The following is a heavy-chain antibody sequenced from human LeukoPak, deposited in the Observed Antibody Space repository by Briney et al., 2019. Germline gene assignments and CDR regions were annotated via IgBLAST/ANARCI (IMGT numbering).Heavy chain of an antibody. CDR1: GGTFSSYA. J-gene: IGHJ4*02. Sequence: RASVKVSCKASGGTFSSYAISWVRQAPGQGLEWMGGIIPIFGTANYAQKFQGRVTITADESTSTAYMELSSLRSEDTAVYYCARDGTNYYDSSGYYIRMGFDYWGQGTLVTVSS. CDR2: IIPIFGTA. CDR3: ARDGTNYYDSSGYYIRMGFDY. V-gene: IGHV1-69*13. D-gene: IGHD3-22*01.